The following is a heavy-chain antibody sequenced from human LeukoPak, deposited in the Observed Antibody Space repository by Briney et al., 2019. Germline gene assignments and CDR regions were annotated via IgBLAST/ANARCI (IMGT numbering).Heavy chain of an antibody. J-gene: IGHJ6*03. CDR1: GGYIASYH. V-gene: IGHV4-59*01. Sequence: SETLSLTCTVSGGYIASYHWTWIRQPPGKVLEWIGYIDYRETTNYNPSLKSRVVISLSPSMRQFSLELRSVSAADTAVYYCARAGGGNSYYYYMDVWGKGTTVTVSS. CDR3: ARAGGGNSYYYYMDV. CDR2: IDYRETT. D-gene: IGHD3-16*01.